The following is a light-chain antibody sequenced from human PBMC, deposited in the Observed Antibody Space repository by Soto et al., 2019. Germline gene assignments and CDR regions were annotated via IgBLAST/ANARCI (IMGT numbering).Light chain of an antibody. CDR3: CSSAPESTYV. V-gene: IGLV2-23*01. CDR1: SSDVGAYNS. Sequence: QSALAQPASVSGSPGQSITISCTGTSSDVGAYNSVSWYQQHPHRAPQVIIYKDTQRPSGVSNRFSGSTSVKATSLTISARQTDDEGDYYCCSSAPESTYVCGSGTKLTVL. J-gene: IGLJ1*01. CDR2: KDT.